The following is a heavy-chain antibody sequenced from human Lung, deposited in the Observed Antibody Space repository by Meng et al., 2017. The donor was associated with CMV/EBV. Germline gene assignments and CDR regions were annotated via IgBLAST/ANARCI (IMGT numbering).Heavy chain of an antibody. Sequence: LVSGPGLGNPPTACSPTCPASRGSISSGNYYGSWSRQPTGKGLEWSGYIYYTGSTYYNPSLKSRVIISVDTSKNQFSLKLNSVTAADTAVYYCARVGGCSGGGCYHRLFDYWGQGTLVTVSS. CDR2: IYYTGST. CDR1: RGSISSGNYY. J-gene: IGHJ4*02. CDR3: ARVGGCSGGGCYHRLFDY. D-gene: IGHD2-15*01. V-gene: IGHV4-30-4*01.